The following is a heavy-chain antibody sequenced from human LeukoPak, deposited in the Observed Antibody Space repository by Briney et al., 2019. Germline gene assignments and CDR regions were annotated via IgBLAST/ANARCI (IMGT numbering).Heavy chain of an antibody. CDR2: IYYSGST. CDR3: ARGVATLSYFGNLIIQKPGRFAGNYFDY. CDR1: GGSISSSSYY. D-gene: IGHD5-12*01. J-gene: IGHJ4*02. Sequence: SETLSLTCTVSGGSISSSSYYWGWIRQPPGKGLEWIGSIYYSGSTNYNPSLKSRVTISVDTSKNQFSLKLSSVTAADTAVYYCARGVATLSYFGNLIIQKPGRFAGNYFDYWGEGTLVTVSS. V-gene: IGHV4-39*07.